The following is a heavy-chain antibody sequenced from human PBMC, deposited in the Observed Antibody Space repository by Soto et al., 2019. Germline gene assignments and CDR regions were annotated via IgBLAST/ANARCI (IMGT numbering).Heavy chain of an antibody. D-gene: IGHD1-26*01. CDR3: AKGSIEASASVDN. CDR1: GFSFSSYA. CDR2: ISARGGSL. J-gene: IGHJ4*02. Sequence: EVQLLESGGGLVQPGGSLRISCAASGFSFSSYAMVWVRQAPGKGLEWVSVISARGGSLYFADYVKGRFTISRDNSKNVLSLEMNRLRAEDTATYFSAKGSIEASASVDNWGQGTVVVDSS. V-gene: IGHV3-23*01.